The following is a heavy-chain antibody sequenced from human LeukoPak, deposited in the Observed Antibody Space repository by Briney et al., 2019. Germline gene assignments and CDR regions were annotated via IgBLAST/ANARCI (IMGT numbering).Heavy chain of an antibody. V-gene: IGHV3-23*01. CDR2: ISGSGDSS. CDR1: GFTFSNYA. J-gene: IGHJ4*02. Sequence: GGSLRLSCAASGFTFSNYAMNWVRQAPVKGLEWVSTISGSGDSSSYADSAKGRFTISRDNSKNALSLQMNSLRAEDTVVYYCAKVRYNTRGEFDYWGQGTLVTVSS. CDR3: AKVRYNTRGEFDY. D-gene: IGHD1-14*01.